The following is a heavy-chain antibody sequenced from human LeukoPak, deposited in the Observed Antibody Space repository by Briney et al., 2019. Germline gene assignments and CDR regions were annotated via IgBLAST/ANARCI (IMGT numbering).Heavy chain of an antibody. CDR3: ARDPQDCSGGSCYSGLGYYYYYYMDV. CDR1: GFTFSDYY. J-gene: IGHJ6*03. CDR2: ISSSGSTI. D-gene: IGHD2-15*01. Sequence: GGSLRLSCAASGFTFSDYYMSWIRQAPGKGLEWVSYISSSGSTIYYADSVKGRFTISRDNAKNSLYLQMNSLRAEDTAVYYCARDPQDCSGGSCYSGLGYYYYYYMDVWGKGTTVTVSS. V-gene: IGHV3-11*01.